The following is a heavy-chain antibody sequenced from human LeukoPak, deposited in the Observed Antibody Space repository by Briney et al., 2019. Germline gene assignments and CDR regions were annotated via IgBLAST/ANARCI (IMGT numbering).Heavy chain of an antibody. Sequence: SETLSLTCTVSGGSISSGGYYWSWIRQHPGKGLEWIGYIYYSGSTYYNPSLKSRVTISVDTSKNQFSLKQSSVTVADTAVYYCASQERGIDAFDIWGQGTMVTVSS. D-gene: IGHD1-14*01. CDR1: GGSISSGGYY. J-gene: IGHJ3*02. CDR2: IYYSGST. V-gene: IGHV4-31*03. CDR3: ASQERGIDAFDI.